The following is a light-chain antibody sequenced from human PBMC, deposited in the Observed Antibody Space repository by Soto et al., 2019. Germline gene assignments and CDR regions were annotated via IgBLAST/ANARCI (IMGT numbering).Light chain of an antibody. V-gene: IGLV2-14*01. CDR3: SSYTSSNSIL. CDR2: EVS. J-gene: IGLJ3*02. Sequence: QPALTQPASVSGSPGQSITISCTGSSSDIGDYAYVSWYQQHPDKAPKLMIYEVSNRPSGVSNRFSGSKSGNTASLTISGLLAEDEADYYCSSYTSSNSILFGGGTK. CDR1: SSDIGDYAY.